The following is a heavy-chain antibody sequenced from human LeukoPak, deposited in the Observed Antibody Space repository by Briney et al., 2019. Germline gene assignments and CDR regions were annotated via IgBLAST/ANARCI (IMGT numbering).Heavy chain of an antibody. V-gene: IGHV3-48*02. D-gene: IGHD1-26*01. CDR2: ISSSSSTI. J-gene: IGHJ4*02. CDR3: ARAWYSWGYYFDY. Sequence: QPGGSLRLSCAASGFTFSSYSMNWVRQAPGKGLEWVSYISSSSSTIFYADSVKGRFTIPRDNAKNSLYLQMHSLRDEDTAVYYCARAWYSWGYYFDYWGQGTLVTVSS. CDR1: GFTFSSYS.